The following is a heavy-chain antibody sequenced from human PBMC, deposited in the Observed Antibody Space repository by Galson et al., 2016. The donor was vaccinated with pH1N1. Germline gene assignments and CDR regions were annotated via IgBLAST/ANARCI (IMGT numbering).Heavy chain of an antibody. Sequence: PALVKPTQTLTLTCIFSGFSITNRGEAVGWIRQPPGKALEWLALVYWDDDKFYSRSLLSRLTITKDTSKNQVVLRMTNMDPVDTGTYYCAHLYYYDTSGFYRYFDYWGQGILVTVSS. CDR3: AHLYYYDTSGFYRYFDY. CDR2: VYWDDDK. V-gene: IGHV2-5*02. J-gene: IGHJ4*02. D-gene: IGHD3-22*01. CDR1: GFSITNRGEA.